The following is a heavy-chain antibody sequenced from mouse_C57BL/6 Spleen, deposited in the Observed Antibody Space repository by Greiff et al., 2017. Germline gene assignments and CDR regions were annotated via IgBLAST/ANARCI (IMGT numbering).Heavy chain of an antibody. Sequence: EVKLVESGGGLVKPGGSLKLSCAASGFTFSDYGMHWVRQAPEKGLEWVAYISSGSSTIYYADKVKGRFTISRDNAKNTLFLQMTSLRSEDSAMYYCARPYGPYAMDYWGQGTSVTVSS. D-gene: IGHD1-1*02. CDR1: GFTFSDYG. J-gene: IGHJ4*01. CDR3: ARPYGPYAMDY. V-gene: IGHV5-17*01. CDR2: ISSGSSTI.